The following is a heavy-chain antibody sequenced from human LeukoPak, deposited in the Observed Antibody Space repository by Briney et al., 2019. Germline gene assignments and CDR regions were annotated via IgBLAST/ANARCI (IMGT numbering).Heavy chain of an antibody. J-gene: IGHJ4*02. CDR3: ARDYDFWSGSPTSPGY. V-gene: IGHV3-64*01. CDR2: ISSNGGST. Sequence: GSLRLSCAASGFTFSSHAMHWVRQAPGKGLEYVSAISSNGGSTYYANSVKGRFTISRDNSKHTLYLQMGSLRAEDMAVYYCARDYDFWSGSPTSPGYWGQGTLVTVSS. D-gene: IGHD3-3*01. CDR1: GFTFSSHA.